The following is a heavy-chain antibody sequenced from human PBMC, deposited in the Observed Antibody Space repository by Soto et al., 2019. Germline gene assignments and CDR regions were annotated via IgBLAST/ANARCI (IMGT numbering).Heavy chain of an antibody. J-gene: IGHJ6*03. Sequence: SETLSLTCTVSGGSISSYYWSWIRQPPGKGLEWIGYIYYSGSTNYNPSLKSRVTISVDTAKNQFSLKLSSVTAADTAVYYCARDGEYCSGGSCYSGYYYMDVWGKGTTVTVSS. CDR3: ARDGEYCSGGSCYSGYYYMDV. CDR1: GGSISSYY. V-gene: IGHV4-59*01. D-gene: IGHD2-15*01. CDR2: IYYSGST.